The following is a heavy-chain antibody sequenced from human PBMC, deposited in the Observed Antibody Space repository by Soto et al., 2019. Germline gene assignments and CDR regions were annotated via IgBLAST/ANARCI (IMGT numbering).Heavy chain of an antibody. CDR2: ISSSSSYI. CDR3: ATGPSSGWYPFDY. D-gene: IGHD6-19*01. V-gene: IGHV3-21*01. J-gene: IGHJ4*02. Sequence: PGGSLRLSCASSGFTFSSYSMNLVRQAPGKGLEWVSSISSSSSYIYYADSVKGRFTISRDNAKNSLYLQMNSLRAEDTAVYYCATGPSSGWYPFDYWGQGTLVTVSS. CDR1: GFTFSSYS.